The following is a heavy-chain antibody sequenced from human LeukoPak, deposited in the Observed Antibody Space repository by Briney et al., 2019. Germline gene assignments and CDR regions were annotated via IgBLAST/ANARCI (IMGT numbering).Heavy chain of an antibody. Sequence: GESLKISCKGSGYSFISYWIAWVSQMPGKGLEWMGIIYPGDSDTRYSLSFQGQVTISADKSISTAYLQWSSLKASDTAMYYCARQGSYFDYWAQGTLVTVSS. J-gene: IGHJ4*02. CDR1: GYSFISYW. CDR3: ARQGSYFDY. V-gene: IGHV5-51*01. CDR2: IYPGDSDT.